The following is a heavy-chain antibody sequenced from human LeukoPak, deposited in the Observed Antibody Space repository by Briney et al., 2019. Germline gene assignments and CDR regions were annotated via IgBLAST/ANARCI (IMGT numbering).Heavy chain of an antibody. D-gene: IGHD4-11*01. J-gene: IGHJ5*02. V-gene: IGHV4-59*01. CDR3: VRSKSGTYSWFDP. CDR1: GGSISGYY. CDR2: IYYTGNT. Sequence: SETLSLTRTVSGGSISGYYWSWIRQPPGKGLEWIGFIYYTGNTNYDPSLKSRLTISVGTSNNQFSLKVSSVTAADTAVYYCVRSKSGTYSWFDPWGQGTLVTVSS.